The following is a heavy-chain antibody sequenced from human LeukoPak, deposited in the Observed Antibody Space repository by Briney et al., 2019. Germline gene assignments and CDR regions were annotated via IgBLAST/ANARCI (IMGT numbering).Heavy chain of an antibody. J-gene: IGHJ6*03. D-gene: IGHD4-17*01. V-gene: IGHV3-33*01. CDR1: GFTFSSYG. CDR3: AREVTVKNYYYYYMDV. CDR2: IWYDGSNK. Sequence: QSGGSPSLSCAASGFTFSSYGMHWVRQAPGKGLEWVAVIWYDGSNKYYADSVKGRFTISRDNSKNTLYLQMNSLRAEDTAVYYCAREVTVKNYYYYYMDVWGKGTTVTVSS.